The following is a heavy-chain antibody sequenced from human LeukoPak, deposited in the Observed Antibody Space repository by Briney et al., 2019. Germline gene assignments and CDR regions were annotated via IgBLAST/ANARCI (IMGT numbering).Heavy chain of an antibody. CDR1: GFTFSSSR. Sequence: GGSLRLARAASGFTFSSSRMDWVRPAPGEGLEWGSYISSSSSTISYADSVKGRFTISRDNAKNSLYLQMSSLRAVDTAVYYCARDRWYGGGYYYYMDVWSKGTTVS. CDR3: ARDRWYGGGYYYYMDV. D-gene: IGHD2-15*01. CDR2: ISSSSSTI. V-gene: IGHV3-48*01. J-gene: IGHJ6*03.